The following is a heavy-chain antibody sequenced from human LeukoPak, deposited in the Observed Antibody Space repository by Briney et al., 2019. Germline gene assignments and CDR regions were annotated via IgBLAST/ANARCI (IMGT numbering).Heavy chain of an antibody. V-gene: IGHV3-33*01. D-gene: IGHD3-16*01. CDR3: VGDTPPGGDFYLDY. J-gene: IGHJ4*02. CDR1: GFSFSTYG. Sequence: GGSLRLSCAVSGFSFSTYGMHWVRQAPGKGLEWVALIWNAGTNTYYADSVKGRFTISRDNSKNTLYLQMNSLRAEDTAVYYCVGDTPPGGDFYLDYWGQGTLVIVSS. CDR2: IWNAGTNT.